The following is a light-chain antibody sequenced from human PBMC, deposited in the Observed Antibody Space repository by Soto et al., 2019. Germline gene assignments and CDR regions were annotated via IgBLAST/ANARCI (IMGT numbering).Light chain of an antibody. CDR1: QSISNS. CDR3: QQSHSSSWT. CDR2: GTS. Sequence: DIQLTQSPSSLSASVGDRVTITCRASQSISNSLNWYQQKPGKAPNLLIYGTSDLQSGVPSRFSGSGSVTEFTLTISSLQRDDFSTYYCQQSHSSSWTFGQGTKVDIK. J-gene: IGKJ1*01. V-gene: IGKV1-39*01.